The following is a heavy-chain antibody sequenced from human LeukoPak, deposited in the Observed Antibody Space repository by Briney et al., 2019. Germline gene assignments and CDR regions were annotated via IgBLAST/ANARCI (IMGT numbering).Heavy chain of an antibody. CDR2: IKGDGSEI. Sequence: GGSLRLSCAASGFTFSSFWMSWVRHAPGKGLEWVANIKGDGSEIYYVDSVKGRFSISRDNAKNSLYLQMGSLRAEDTAVYYCARDGSSFDYWGQGALVTVSS. CDR3: ARDGSSFDY. J-gene: IGHJ4*02. D-gene: IGHD2-15*01. V-gene: IGHV3-7*01. CDR1: GFTFSSFW.